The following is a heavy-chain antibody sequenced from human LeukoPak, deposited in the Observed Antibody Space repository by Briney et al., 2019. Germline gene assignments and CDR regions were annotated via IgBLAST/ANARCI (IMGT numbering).Heavy chain of an antibody. J-gene: IGHJ6*03. V-gene: IGHV5-51*01. Sequence: GESLKISCQGSGSRFTNYWIGWVRQLPGKGLEWMGIIYPGDSDTRYSPSFQGQVTISADKSISTAYLQWSSLKASDTAIFYCARFNGVRGGYYYMDVWGKGTTVTVSS. D-gene: IGHD3-10*01. CDR1: GSRFTNYW. CDR3: ARFNGVRGGYYYMDV. CDR2: IYPGDSDT.